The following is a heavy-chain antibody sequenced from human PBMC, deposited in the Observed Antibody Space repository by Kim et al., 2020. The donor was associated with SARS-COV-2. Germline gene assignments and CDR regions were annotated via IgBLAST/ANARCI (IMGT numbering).Heavy chain of an antibody. CDR3: ARDLFNWYSSSWQFDY. Sequence: SLKSRVTMSVDMSKNQFSLKLSSVTAADTAVYYCARDLFNWYSSSWQFDYWGQGTLVTVSS. J-gene: IGHJ4*02. D-gene: IGHD6-13*01. V-gene: IGHV4-4*07.